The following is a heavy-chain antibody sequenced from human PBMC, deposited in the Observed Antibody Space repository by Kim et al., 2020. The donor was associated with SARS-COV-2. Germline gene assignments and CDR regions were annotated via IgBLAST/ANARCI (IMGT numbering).Heavy chain of an antibody. D-gene: IGHD3-10*01. CDR1: GFTFSNYA. CDR2: ITSSATT. J-gene: IGHJ4*01. CDR3: AKAYYYGSGSSYKTFDS. Sequence: GGSLRLSCAASGFTFSNYAMSWVRQAPGKGLEWVSGITSSATTYYADSVKGRFTISRDNSKNTLYLQMNSLSVEDTAVYYCAKAYYYGSGSSYKTFDSWGQGTLVTASS. V-gene: IGHV3-23*01.